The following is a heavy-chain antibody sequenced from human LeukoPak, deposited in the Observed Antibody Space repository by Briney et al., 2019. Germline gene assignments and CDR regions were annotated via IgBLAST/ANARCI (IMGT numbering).Heavy chain of an antibody. D-gene: IGHD2-21*02. CDR3: ARDIGRKGDPAVGFDY. CDR1: GFTFSSYW. Sequence: PGGSLRLSCAASGFTFSSYWMSWVRQAPGKGLEWVANIKQDGSEKYNVDSVKGRFTISRDNAKNSLYLQMNSLRAEDTAVYYCARDIGRKGDPAVGFDYWGQGTLVTVSS. V-gene: IGHV3-7*01. J-gene: IGHJ4*02. CDR2: IKQDGSEK.